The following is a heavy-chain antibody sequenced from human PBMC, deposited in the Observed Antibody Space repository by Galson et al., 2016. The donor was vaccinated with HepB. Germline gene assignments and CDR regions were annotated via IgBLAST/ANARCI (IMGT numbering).Heavy chain of an antibody. Sequence: SVKASCKASGDTFSRYGIGWVRQAPGRGLEWMGGIIPFSGTANYAQNFEDRVTINADKSTSTAYMELSSLRYEDTAVYYCARVRVDYFDYWGQGTLVTVSS. CDR1: GDTFSRYG. V-gene: IGHV1-69*06. D-gene: IGHD5-12*01. J-gene: IGHJ4*02. CDR2: IIPFSGTA. CDR3: ARVRVDYFDY.